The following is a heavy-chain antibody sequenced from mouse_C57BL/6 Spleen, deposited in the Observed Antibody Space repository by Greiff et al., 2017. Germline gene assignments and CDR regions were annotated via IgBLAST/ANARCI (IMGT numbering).Heavy chain of an antibody. J-gene: IGHJ2*01. CDR2: ISSGSSTI. D-gene: IGHD1-1*01. CDR3: ARGCAYGSVHFDY. V-gene: IGHV5-17*01. Sequence: VQLQQSGGGLVKPGGSLKLSCAASGFTFSDYGMHWVRQAPEKGLEWVAYISSGSSTIYYADTVKGRFTISRDNAKNTLFLQMTSLRSEDTAMYYFARGCAYGSVHFDYWGQGTTLTVSS. CDR1: GFTFSDYG.